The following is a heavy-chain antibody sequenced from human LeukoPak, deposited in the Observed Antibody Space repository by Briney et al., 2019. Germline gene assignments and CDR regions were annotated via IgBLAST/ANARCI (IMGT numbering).Heavy chain of an antibody. CDR3: ASTLKDYGGNLSPGKFDY. CDR1: GYTFTSYD. Sequence: GASVKVSCKASGYTFTSYDINWVRQATGQGLEWMGWMNPNSGNTGYAQKFQGRVTMTRNTSISTAYMELSSLRSEDTAVYYCASTLKDYGGNLSPGKFDYWGQGTLVTVSS. J-gene: IGHJ4*02. V-gene: IGHV1-8*01. D-gene: IGHD4-23*01. CDR2: MNPNSGNT.